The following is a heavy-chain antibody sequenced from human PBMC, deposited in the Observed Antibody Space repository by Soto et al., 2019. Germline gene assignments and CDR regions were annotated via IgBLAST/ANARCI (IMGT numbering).Heavy chain of an antibody. CDR3: ARDRGSDILTGYWTEMSFNI. CDR2: IYYSGST. D-gene: IGHD3-9*01. J-gene: IGHJ3*02. Sequence: SETLSLTCTVSGGSISSYYWSWIRQPPGKGLEWIGYIYYSGSTNYNPSLKIRVTISVETSKNQFSLKLSSVTAADTAVYYCARDRGSDILTGYWTEMSFNIWGQGTMVTVSS. V-gene: IGHV4-59*01. CDR1: GGSISSYY.